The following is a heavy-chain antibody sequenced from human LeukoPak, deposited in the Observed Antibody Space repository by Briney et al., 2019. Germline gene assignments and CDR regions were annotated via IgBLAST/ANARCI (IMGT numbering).Heavy chain of an antibody. J-gene: IGHJ3*02. V-gene: IGHV4-30-2*01. Sequence: PSETLSLTCTVSGDSVNNVNYYWGWIRQPPGKGLEWIGYIYHSGSTYYNPSLKSRVTISVDRSKNQFSLKLSSVTAADTAVYYCASYYDSRRGAFDIWGQGTMVTVSS. D-gene: IGHD3-22*01. CDR2: IYHSGST. CDR3: ASYYDSRRGAFDI. CDR1: GDSVNNVNYY.